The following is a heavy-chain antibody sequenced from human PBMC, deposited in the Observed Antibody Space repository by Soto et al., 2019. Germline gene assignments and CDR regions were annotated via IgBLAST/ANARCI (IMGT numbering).Heavy chain of an antibody. CDR1: GDSVSSNSAA. CDR2: TYYRSKWYN. D-gene: IGHD3-3*01. Sequence: KQSQTLSLPCAISGDSVSSNSAAWNWIRQSPSRGLEWLGRTYYRSKWYNDYAVSVKSRITINPDTSKNQFSLQLNSVTPGDTAVYYCARVGVGLRFLEWLFDNWFDPWGQGTLVTVSS. V-gene: IGHV6-1*01. CDR3: ARVGVGLRFLEWLFDNWFDP. J-gene: IGHJ5*02.